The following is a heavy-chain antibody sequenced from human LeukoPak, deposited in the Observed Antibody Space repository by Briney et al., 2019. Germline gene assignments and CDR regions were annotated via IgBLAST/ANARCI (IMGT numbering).Heavy chain of an antibody. CDR2: IFYSGST. V-gene: IGHV4-59*08. D-gene: IGHD3-16*01. J-gene: IGHJ5*02. CDR1: GGSISSYY. Sequence: SETLSLTCTVSGGSISSYYWSWIRQPPGKGLEWIGYIFYSGSTNYNPSLKSRVTISVDTSKNQFSLKLSSVTAADTAVYYCARQYLGEFDLWGQGTLVTVSS. CDR3: ARQYLGEFDL.